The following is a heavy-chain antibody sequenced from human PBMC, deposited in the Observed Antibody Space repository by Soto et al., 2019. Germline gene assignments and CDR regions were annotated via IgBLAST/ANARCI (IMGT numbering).Heavy chain of an antibody. J-gene: IGHJ5*02. D-gene: IGHD2-2*01. CDR2: IIPVFGTA. Sequence: GASVKVSCKASGCTLSSYAISWVRQAPGQGLEWMGGIIPVFGTANYAQKFQGRVTITADESTSTAYMELSSLRSEDTAVYYCARESADIVVVPAVNNWFDPWGQGTLVTVSS. CDR3: ARESADIVVVPAVNNWFDP. CDR1: GCTLSSYA. V-gene: IGHV1-69*13.